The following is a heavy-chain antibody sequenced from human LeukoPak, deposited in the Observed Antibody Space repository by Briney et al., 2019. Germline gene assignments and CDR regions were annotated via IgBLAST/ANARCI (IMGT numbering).Heavy chain of an antibody. CDR1: GLTFSSSI. CDR2: ISHDRSI. Sequence: GGSLTLSCAGSGLTFSSSIMHWVRQAPGRRLGWVSLISHDRSINYGDSVKGRFTISRDDSKNTLYLEMNSLRPEDTGVYRCAREAYSSGRAAAFDNWGQGTLVSVSS. V-gene: IGHV3-30*04. CDR3: AREAYSSGRAAAFDN. J-gene: IGHJ4*02. D-gene: IGHD6-19*01.